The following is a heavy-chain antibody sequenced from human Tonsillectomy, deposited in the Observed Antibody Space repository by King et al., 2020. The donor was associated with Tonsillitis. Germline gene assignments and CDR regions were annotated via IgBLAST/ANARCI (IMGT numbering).Heavy chain of an antibody. Sequence: QLQESGPGVVKPSETLSLTCSVSGGSVSSGSYYWSWIRQPPGKGLEWIGYIYYSGSTNYNPSLKSRVIISIDRPKNQFSLKVTSVTAADTAEYFCARCRPPWGSSSSCFAAYWGQGVLVTVSS. CDR3: ARCRPPWGSSSSCFAAY. CDR1: GGSVSSGSYY. D-gene: IGHD2-2*01. V-gene: IGHV4-61*01. CDR2: IYYSGST. J-gene: IGHJ1*01.